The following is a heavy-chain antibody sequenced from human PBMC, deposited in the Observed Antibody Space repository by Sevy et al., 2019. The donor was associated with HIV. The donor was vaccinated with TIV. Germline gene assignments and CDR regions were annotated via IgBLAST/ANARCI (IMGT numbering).Heavy chain of an antibody. Sequence: GGSLRLSCAVSGFSFDSYGMTWVRQAPGKGLEWVSGISGSGTRTYYADSVKGRFIISRDNSKNTLYLQMNSLRSEDTAIYYGAKGGAGHYDPDEIGYYFYYYNMDVWGKGTTVTVSS. CDR3: AKGGAGHYDPDEIGYYFYYYNMDV. CDR2: ISGSGTRT. CDR1: GFSFDSYG. J-gene: IGHJ6*03. V-gene: IGHV3-23*01. D-gene: IGHD3-22*01.